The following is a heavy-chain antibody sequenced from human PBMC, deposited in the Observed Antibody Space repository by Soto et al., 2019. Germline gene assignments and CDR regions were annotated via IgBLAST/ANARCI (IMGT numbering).Heavy chain of an antibody. Sequence: LRLSCAASGFTFSSYAMSWVRQAPGKGLEWVSAISGSGGSTYYADSVKGRFTISRDNSKNTLYLQMNSLRAEDTAVYYCAKGAIAMVRRVSSYYYGMDVWGQGTTVTVSS. CDR2: ISGSGGST. CDR1: GFTFSSYA. V-gene: IGHV3-23*01. CDR3: AKGAIAMVRRVSSYYYGMDV. J-gene: IGHJ6*02. D-gene: IGHD3-10*01.